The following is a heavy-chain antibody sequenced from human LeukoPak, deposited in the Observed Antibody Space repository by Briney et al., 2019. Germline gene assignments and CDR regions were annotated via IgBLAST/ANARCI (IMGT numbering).Heavy chain of an antibody. V-gene: IGHV3-7*03. CDR2: IKQDGSEK. Sequence: GGSLRLSCAASGFTFSSYWMSWVRQAPGKGLEWVANIKQDGSEKYYVDSVKGRFTISRDNSKNTPYLQMNSLRAEDTAVYYCAKACSSSWYGLDYWGQGTLVTVSS. CDR1: GFTFSSYW. J-gene: IGHJ4*02. D-gene: IGHD6-13*01. CDR3: AKACSSSWYGLDY.